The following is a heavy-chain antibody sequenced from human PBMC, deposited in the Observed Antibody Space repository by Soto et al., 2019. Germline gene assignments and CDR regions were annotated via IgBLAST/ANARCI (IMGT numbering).Heavy chain of an antibody. V-gene: IGHV4-59*08. D-gene: IGHD1-20*01. Sequence: SEALFLPCTVSVAPISSYYWSWIRHRPVKVPAWIGYIYYSGTTNYNPSLKNRVTISGDMSKNQLSLKLDSVSAADTASYYCARLLWGITGTPGRRVGWFDPWGQGALVTVSS. CDR2: IYYSGTT. J-gene: IGHJ5*02. CDR1: VAPISSYY. CDR3: ARLLWGITGTPGRRVGWFDP.